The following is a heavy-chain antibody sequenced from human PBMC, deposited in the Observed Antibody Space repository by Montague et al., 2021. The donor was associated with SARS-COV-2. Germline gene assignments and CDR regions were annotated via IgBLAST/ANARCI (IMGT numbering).Heavy chain of an antibody. CDR3: ARAKGFIVLMVYAMGAFDI. CDR1: GGSISSGGYY. CDR2: IYYSGST. V-gene: IGHV4-31*03. D-gene: IGHD2-8*01. Sequence: TLSLTCTVSGGSISSGGYYWSWIRQHPGKGLEWIGYIYYSGSTYYNPSLKSRVTISADTSKNQFSLKLSSVTAADTAVYYCARAKGFIVLMVYAMGAFDIWGQGTMVTVSS. J-gene: IGHJ3*02.